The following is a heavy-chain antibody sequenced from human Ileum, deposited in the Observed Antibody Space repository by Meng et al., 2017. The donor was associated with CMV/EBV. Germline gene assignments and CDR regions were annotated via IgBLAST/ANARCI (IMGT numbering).Heavy chain of an antibody. CDR1: GFTFSYYW. Sequence: AAPGFTFSYYWMHWVRQAPGKGLVWVSRISGDGGSTNYADSVKGRFTISRDNAKETLYLQMNSLRAEDTAVYYCTRGAYSSGWHTPLWGQGTLVTVSS. CDR3: TRGAYSSGWHTPL. V-gene: IGHV3-74*01. CDR2: ISGDGGST. J-gene: IGHJ4*02. D-gene: IGHD6-19*01.